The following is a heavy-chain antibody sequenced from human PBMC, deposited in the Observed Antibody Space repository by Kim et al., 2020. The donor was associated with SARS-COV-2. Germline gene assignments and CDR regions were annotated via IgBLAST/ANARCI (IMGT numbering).Heavy chain of an antibody. Sequence: SVKVSCKASGGTFSSYAISWVRQAPGQGLEWMGGIIPIFGTANYAQKFQGRVTITADESTSTAYMELSSLRSEDTAVYYCARGFGLGYSSSWFDYYYYGMDVWGQGTTVTVSS. CDR1: GGTFSSYA. J-gene: IGHJ6*02. CDR2: IIPIFGTA. CDR3: ARGFGLGYSSSWFDYYYYGMDV. D-gene: IGHD6-13*01. V-gene: IGHV1-69*13.